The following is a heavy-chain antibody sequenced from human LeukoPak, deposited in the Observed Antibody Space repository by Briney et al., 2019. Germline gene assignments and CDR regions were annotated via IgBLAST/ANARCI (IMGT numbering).Heavy chain of an antibody. CDR3: AKDFRDTAMVWYFDY. J-gene: IGHJ4*02. Sequence: AGGSLRLSCAASGFTFSSYGMHWVRQAPGKGLEWVAVIWYDGSNKYYADSVKGRFTTSRDNSKNTLYLQMNSLRAEDTAVYYCAKDFRDTAMVWYFDYWGQGTLVTVSS. CDR2: IWYDGSNK. V-gene: IGHV3-33*06. D-gene: IGHD5-18*01. CDR1: GFTFSSYG.